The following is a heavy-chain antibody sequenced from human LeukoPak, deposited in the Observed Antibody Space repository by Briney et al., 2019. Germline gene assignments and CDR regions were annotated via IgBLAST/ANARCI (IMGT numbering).Heavy chain of an antibody. J-gene: IGHJ3*02. Sequence: PGWSLRLSCAASGFTFSSYWMSWIRQAPGKGLEWVSAISGSGGSTHYADSVKGRFTISRDNSKNTLYLQMNSLRAEDTAVYYCAKGFYDNSASGVFDIWGQGTMVTVSS. V-gene: IGHV3-23*01. D-gene: IGHD3-22*01. CDR1: GFTFSSYW. CDR2: ISGSGGST. CDR3: AKGFYDNSASGVFDI.